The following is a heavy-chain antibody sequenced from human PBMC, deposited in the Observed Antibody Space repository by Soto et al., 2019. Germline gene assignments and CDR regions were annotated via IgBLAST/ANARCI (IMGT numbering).Heavy chain of an antibody. CDR2: ISSSSSYI. V-gene: IGHV3-21*01. CDR3: ARISITVVRGVTYYYYGMDV. D-gene: IGHD3-10*01. J-gene: IGHJ6*02. Sequence: EVQLVESGGGLVKPGGSLRLSCAASGFTFSSYSMNWVRQAPGKGLEWVSSISSSSSYIYYADSVKGRFTISRDNAKNPXLXLMNRLRAEETAVYYCARISITVVRGVTYYYYGMDVWGQGTAVTVSS. CDR1: GFTFSSYS.